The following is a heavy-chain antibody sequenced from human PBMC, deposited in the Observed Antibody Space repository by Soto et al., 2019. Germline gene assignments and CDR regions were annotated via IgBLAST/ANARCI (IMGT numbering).Heavy chain of an antibody. D-gene: IGHD1-1*01. Sequence: GSLRLSCAASGFTFSSYGMHWVRQAPGKGLEWVAVISYDGSNKYYADSVKGRFTISRDNSKNTLYLQMNSLRAEDTAVYYCASEEPNFAYWGQGTLVTVSS. CDR1: GFTFSSYG. CDR3: ASEEPNFAY. CDR2: ISYDGSNK. J-gene: IGHJ4*02. V-gene: IGHV3-30*03.